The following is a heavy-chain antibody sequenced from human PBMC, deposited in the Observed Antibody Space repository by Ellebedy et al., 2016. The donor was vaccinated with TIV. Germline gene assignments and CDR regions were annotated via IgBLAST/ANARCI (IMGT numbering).Heavy chain of an antibody. V-gene: IGHV4-39*01. CDR1: GGSISSSGYY. CDR2: IYNSGST. D-gene: IGHD5-18*01. J-gene: IGHJ6*02. Sequence: MPSETLSLTCTASGGSISSSGYYWGWIRQPPGKGLEWIGSIYNSGSTYYNPSLKSRVTISVDTSKNQFSLKLSSVTAADTAVYYCARLRDSPMAMYGMDVWGQGTTVTVSS. CDR3: ARLRDSPMAMYGMDV.